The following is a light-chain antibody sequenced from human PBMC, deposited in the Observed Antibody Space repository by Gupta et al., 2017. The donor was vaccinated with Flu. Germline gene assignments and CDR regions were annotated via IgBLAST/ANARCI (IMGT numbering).Light chain of an antibody. J-gene: IGKJ1*01. CDR3: LQNYNYPWT. V-gene: IGKV1-6*01. CDR2: TAS. Sequence: AIQMPQSPSSLSASVGDRVTITCRASQGITNDLGWCQQKPGKAPKLLISTASSLQTGVPSRFSGSGSGTDFTLTISSLQTEDFATYYCLQNYNYPWTFGQGTKVEIK. CDR1: QGITND.